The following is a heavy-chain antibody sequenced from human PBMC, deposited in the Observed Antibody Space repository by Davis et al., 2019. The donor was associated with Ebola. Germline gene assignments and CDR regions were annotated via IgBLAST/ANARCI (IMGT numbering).Heavy chain of an antibody. CDR1: GYSFTSYW. CDR3: GTVYSGSYYAFDI. V-gene: IGHV5-51*01. Sequence: GESLKISCKGSGYSFTSYWIGWVRQMPGKGLEWVGIIYPGDSDTRYSPSFQGQVTISADKSISTAYLQWSSLKASDTAMYYCGTVYSGSYYAFDIWGQGTMVTVSS. D-gene: IGHD1-26*01. CDR2: IYPGDSDT. J-gene: IGHJ3*02.